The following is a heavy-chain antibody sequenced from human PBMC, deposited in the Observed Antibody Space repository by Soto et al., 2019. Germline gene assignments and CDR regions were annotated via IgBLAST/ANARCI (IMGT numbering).Heavy chain of an antibody. Sequence: PSETLSLTCTVSGCSISSSGYYWGWIRQPPGKGLEWIGSIYYSGSTYYNPSLKSRVTISVDTSKNQFSLKLSSVTAADTAVYYCARLGYSYGYYYYGMDVWGQGTTVTVSS. CDR2: IYYSGST. D-gene: IGHD5-18*01. CDR1: GCSISSSGYY. V-gene: IGHV4-39*01. CDR3: ARLGYSYGYYYYGMDV. J-gene: IGHJ6*02.